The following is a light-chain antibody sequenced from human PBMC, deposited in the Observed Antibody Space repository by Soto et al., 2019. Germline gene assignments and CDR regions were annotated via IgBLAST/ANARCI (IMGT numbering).Light chain of an antibody. CDR2: DAS. J-gene: IGKJ5*01. CDR1: QSISSW. CDR3: QQYHTSSIT. V-gene: IGKV1-5*01. Sequence: DIQMTQSPSTLSASVGDRVTITCRASQSISSWLAWYQQKPGKAPKLLIYDASSLESGVPSRFSGSGSGTEFTLTISSLQPDDFATYYCQQYHTSSITFGQGTRLENK.